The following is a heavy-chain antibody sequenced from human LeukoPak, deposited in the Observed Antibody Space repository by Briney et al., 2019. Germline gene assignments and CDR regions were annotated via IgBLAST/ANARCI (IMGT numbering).Heavy chain of an antibody. D-gene: IGHD3-22*01. Sequence: PGGPLRLSCAASRFTFSSSWMHWARQVPGKGLVWVSRINSGGSNAIDAESVKVRFTTSRDNAKNTLYLQMNSLRAEDTAVYSCARHYDGRGSFDYWGQGTLVTVSS. V-gene: IGHV3-74*01. CDR2: INSGGSNA. CDR3: ARHYDGRGSFDY. CDR1: RFTFSSSW. J-gene: IGHJ4*02.